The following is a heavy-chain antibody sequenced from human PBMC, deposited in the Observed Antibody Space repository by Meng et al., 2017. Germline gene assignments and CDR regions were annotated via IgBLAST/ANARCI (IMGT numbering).Heavy chain of an antibody. CDR3: ASPKIGRRGSLDY. V-gene: IGHV1-69*01. Sequence: QGQLVQSGAEVKKPVSSVKVSCKASGGTFSSYAISWVRQASGQGLEWMGGIIPIFGTANYAQKLQGRVTITADESTSTAYMELSSLRSEDTAVYYCASPKIGRRGSLDYWGQGTLVTVSS. D-gene: IGHD3-16*01. J-gene: IGHJ4*02. CDR1: GGTFSSYA. CDR2: IIPIFGTA.